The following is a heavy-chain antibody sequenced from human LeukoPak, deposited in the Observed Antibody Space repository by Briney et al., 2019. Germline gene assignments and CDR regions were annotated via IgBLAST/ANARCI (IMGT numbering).Heavy chain of an antibody. Sequence: PSETLSLTCTVSGCSISGYYWTWIRQPPGKGLEWIGYIYYSGNTNYNPSLKSRVTISVDTSKNQFSLQLTFVTAADTAIYYCARLRSNSFPDYWGQGTLVTVSS. J-gene: IGHJ4*02. D-gene: IGHD6-13*01. CDR2: IYYSGNT. CDR3: ARLRSNSFPDY. CDR1: GCSISGYY. V-gene: IGHV4-59*01.